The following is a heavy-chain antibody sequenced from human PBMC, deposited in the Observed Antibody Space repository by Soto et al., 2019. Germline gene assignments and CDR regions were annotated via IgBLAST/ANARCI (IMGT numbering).Heavy chain of an antibody. CDR2: IYAGDSDT. D-gene: IGHD2-2*01. J-gene: IGHJ6*02. Sequence: GVLQISRKGAGYKFCSVWVARVRQIPGERPEWMGIIYAGDSDTRYSPSFQGQVTISADNSISTAYLQWSSLKASDTAMYYCARRVHSNSPGGGMDVWGQGTTVTVSS. V-gene: IGHV5-51*01. CDR3: ARRVHSNSPGGGMDV. CDR1: GYKFCSVW.